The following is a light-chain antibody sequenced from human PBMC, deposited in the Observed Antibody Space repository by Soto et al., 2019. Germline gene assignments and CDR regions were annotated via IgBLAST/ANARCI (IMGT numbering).Light chain of an antibody. V-gene: IGKV3-15*01. CDR3: QQYNIWPYT. CDR1: QSVRSS. Sequence: EIVLTQSPGTLSLSPGERATLSCRASQSVRSSYLAWYQQKPGQAPRLLIYDTSTRATGIPARFSGSGSGTDLTLTISSLQSEDFAIYYCQQYNIWPYTFGQGTKLQIK. J-gene: IGKJ2*01. CDR2: DTS.